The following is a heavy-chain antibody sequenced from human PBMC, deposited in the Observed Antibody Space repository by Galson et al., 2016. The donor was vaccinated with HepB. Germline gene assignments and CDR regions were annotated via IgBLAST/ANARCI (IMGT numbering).Heavy chain of an antibody. CDR1: GFRFSDHY. D-gene: IGHD7-27*01. CDR3: VREYWGLDP. CDR2: IKNRSHRRTT. V-gene: IGHV3-72*01. Sequence: SLRLSCAASGFRFSDHYMDWVRQAPGKGLAWVGRIKNRSHRRTTDYAASVKGRSTISRDDSSNALFLQMHSLRTEYTAVYYCVREYWGLDPWGQGTLVSVSS. J-gene: IGHJ5*02.